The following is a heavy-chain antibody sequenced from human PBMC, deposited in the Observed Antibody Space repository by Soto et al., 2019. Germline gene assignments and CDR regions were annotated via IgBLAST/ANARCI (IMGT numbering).Heavy chain of an antibody. CDR1: GFTFSSYS. J-gene: IGHJ6*02. D-gene: IGHD6-6*01. CDR3: ARNESSNIYGMDV. CDR2: ISSSSFSI. Sequence: EVQLVESGGGLVKPGGSLRLSCAASGFTFSSYSMNWVRQAPGKGLEWVSSISSSSFSINYADSVKGRFSISRDNAQNSLPLQMNTLRAEDTAVYYCARNESSNIYGMDVWGQGTTVNVSS. V-gene: IGHV3-21*02.